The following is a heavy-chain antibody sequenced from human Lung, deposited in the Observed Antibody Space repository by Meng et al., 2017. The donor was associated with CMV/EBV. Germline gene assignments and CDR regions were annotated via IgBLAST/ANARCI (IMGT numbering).Heavy chain of an antibody. J-gene: IGHJ5*02. CDR2: ISAGGGST. CDR1: AFTFSNYG. Sequence: GEXXTISCAASAFTFSNYGMSWVRRAPGRGLEWVSGISAGGGSTYYADSVKGRFTVSRDNSKNTLYLQMNSLRAEDTAVYYCAKDWSRYCTSTSCYKPWCDPWXKGTXVTVSS. V-gene: IGHV3-23*01. D-gene: IGHD2-2*01. CDR3: AKDWSRYCTSTSCYKPWCDP.